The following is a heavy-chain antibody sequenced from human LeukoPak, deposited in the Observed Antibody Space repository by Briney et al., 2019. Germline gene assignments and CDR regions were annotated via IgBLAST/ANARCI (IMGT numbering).Heavy chain of an antibody. CDR1: GGSISSYY. Sequence: SETLSLTCTVSGGSISSYYRSWIRQPPGKGLEWIGYIYTSGSTNYNPSLKSRVTISVDTSKNQFSLKLSSVTAADTAVYYCAGLTTVSNYFDYWGQGTLVTVSS. CDR3: AGLTTVSNYFDY. V-gene: IGHV4-4*09. J-gene: IGHJ4*02. D-gene: IGHD4-11*01. CDR2: IYTSGST.